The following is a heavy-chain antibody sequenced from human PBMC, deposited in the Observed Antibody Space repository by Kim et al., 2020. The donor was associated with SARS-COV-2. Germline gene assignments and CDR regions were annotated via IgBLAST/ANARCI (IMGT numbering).Heavy chain of an antibody. CDR2: RYYSGST. CDR3: ARGRFSYGWIDN. CDR1: GGFISSYF. J-gene: IGHJ5*01. V-gene: IGHV4-59*01. Sequence: SETLSLTCSVSGGFISSYFWSWIRQPPGKGLEWVGYRYYSGSTNYSGNTNYNPSLKSRVTISVDPPKNRFFMKVSSVTAADTAVYYSARGRFSYGWIDN. D-gene: IGHD5-18*01.